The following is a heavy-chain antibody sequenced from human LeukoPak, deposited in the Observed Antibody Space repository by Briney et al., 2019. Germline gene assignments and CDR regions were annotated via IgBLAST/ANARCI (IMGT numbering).Heavy chain of an antibody. V-gene: IGHV1-46*01. CDR3: ARGATAYCGGDCSLFDP. J-gene: IGHJ5*02. D-gene: IGHD2-21*02. CDR2: INPSGGST. Sequence: ASVKVSCKASGYTFTSYYMHWVRQAPGQGLEWMGIINPSGGSTSYAQKFQGRVTMTRNTSISTAYMELSSLRSEDTAVYYCARGATAYCGGDCSLFDPWGQGTLVTVSS. CDR1: GYTFTSYY.